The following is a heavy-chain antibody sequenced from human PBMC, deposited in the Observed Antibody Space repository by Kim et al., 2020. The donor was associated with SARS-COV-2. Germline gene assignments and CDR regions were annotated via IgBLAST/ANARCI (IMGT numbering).Heavy chain of an antibody. Sequence: GGSLRLSCAATGFTFSSYAMSWVRQAPGKGLEWVAAISGSGANTYYADSVRGRFTISRATSKNTLYLQMNSLRAEDTAVYYCAKSLGFGEYFYYYYGMD. CDR3: AKSLGFGEYFYYYYGMD. CDR1: GFTFSSYA. V-gene: IGHV3-23*01. J-gene: IGHJ6*01. D-gene: IGHD3-10*01. CDR2: ISGSGANT.